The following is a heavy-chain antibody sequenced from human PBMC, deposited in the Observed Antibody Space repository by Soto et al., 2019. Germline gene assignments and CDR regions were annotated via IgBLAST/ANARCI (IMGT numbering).Heavy chain of an antibody. CDR1: GFTFSGFD. V-gene: IGHV3-13*01. J-gene: IGHJ4*02. CDR2: IGTAGDT. Sequence: WWSLRLSCEASGFTFSGFDMHWFRQPTGKGLEWVSSIGTAGDTYYAVSVKGRFTISRDNAKNSLSLQMNSLRAGDMAVYFCAKSQEIGTHFFDSWGQGTQV. CDR3: AKSQEIGTHFFDS. D-gene: IGHD6-13*01.